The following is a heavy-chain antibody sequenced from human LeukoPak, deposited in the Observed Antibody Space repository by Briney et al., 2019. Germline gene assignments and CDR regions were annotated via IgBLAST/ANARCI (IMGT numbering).Heavy chain of an antibody. V-gene: IGHV3-53*01. CDR3: ELNYYGSGSHDY. J-gene: IGHJ4*02. CDR1: GFTVSSNY. D-gene: IGHD3-10*01. CDR2: IYSGGST. Sequence: GGSLRLSCAASGFTVSSNYMSWVRQAPGKGLEWVSVIYSGGSTYYADSVKGRFTIPRENSKNTLYLKMNSLSGEDAAVYYCELNYYGSGSHDYWGQGTLVTVSS.